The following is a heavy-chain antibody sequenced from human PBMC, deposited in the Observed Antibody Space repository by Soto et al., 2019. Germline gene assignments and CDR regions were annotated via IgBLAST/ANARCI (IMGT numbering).Heavy chain of an antibody. J-gene: IGHJ4*02. CDR1: GFSFASYA. D-gene: IGHD3-10*01. Sequence: GGSLRLSCAASGFSFASYAMTWVRQAPGKGLEWVSSISGSGASTYYADSVKGRFTISRDNSKNTLYLQMNSLRAEDTAVYYCAKEGVAYLIHYFDYWGQGTLVTVSS. CDR3: AKEGVAYLIHYFDY. V-gene: IGHV3-23*01. CDR2: ISGSGAST.